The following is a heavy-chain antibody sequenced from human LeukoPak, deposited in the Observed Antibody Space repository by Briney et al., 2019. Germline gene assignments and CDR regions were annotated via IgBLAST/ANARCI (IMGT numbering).Heavy chain of an antibody. D-gene: IGHD1/OR15-1a*01. Sequence: QPGGSLRLSCAASGFTFSSYWMHWVRQAPGKGLVWVSRINSDGSSTSYADSVKGRFTISRDNAKNTLYLQMNSLRAEDTAVYYCARRVRTGSSYYYYYYMDVWGKGTTVTISS. CDR3: ARRVRTGSSYYYYYYMDV. CDR2: INSDGSST. J-gene: IGHJ6*03. CDR1: GFTFSSYW. V-gene: IGHV3-74*01.